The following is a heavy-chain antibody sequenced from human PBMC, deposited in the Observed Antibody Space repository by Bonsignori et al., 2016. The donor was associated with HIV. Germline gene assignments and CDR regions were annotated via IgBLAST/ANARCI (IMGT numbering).Heavy chain of an antibody. Sequence: WVRQGPWDKGLEWMGWMNPNSGNTGFAQKFQGRVTMTRTTSISTAYMELSSLRSEDTAVYYCAIGVNWEASAFDIWGQGTMVTVSS. D-gene: IGHD7-27*01. V-gene: IGHV1-8*01. CDR2: MNPNSGNT. J-gene: IGHJ3*02. CDR3: AIGVNWEASAFDI.